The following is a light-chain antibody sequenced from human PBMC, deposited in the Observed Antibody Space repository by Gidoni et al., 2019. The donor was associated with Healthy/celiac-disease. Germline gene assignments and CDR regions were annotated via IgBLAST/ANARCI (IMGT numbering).Light chain of an antibody. J-gene: IGKJ4*01. CDR1: QDISNY. V-gene: IGKV1-33*01. CDR2: DAS. CDR3: QQYDNRPLT. Sequence: IQMPQSPSSLSASVGDRVTITCQASQDISNYLNWYQQKPGKAPKLLIYDASNLETGVPSRFSGSGSGTDFTFTISSLQPEDIATYYCQQYDNRPLTFGGGTKVEIK.